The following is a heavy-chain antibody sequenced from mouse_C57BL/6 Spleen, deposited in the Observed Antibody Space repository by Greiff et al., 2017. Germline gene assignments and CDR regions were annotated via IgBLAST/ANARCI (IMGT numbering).Heavy chain of an antibody. CDR1: GYTFTSYW. CDR3: ARSRVTTRGAWFAY. Sequence: VQLQQPGAELVRPGTSVKLSCKASGYTFTSYWMHWVKQRPGQGLEWIGVIDPSDSYTNYNQKFKGKATLTVDTSSSTAYMQLSSLTSEDSAVYYCARSRVTTRGAWFAYWGQGTLVTVSA. J-gene: IGHJ3*01. CDR2: IDPSDSYT. D-gene: IGHD2-5*01. V-gene: IGHV1-59*01.